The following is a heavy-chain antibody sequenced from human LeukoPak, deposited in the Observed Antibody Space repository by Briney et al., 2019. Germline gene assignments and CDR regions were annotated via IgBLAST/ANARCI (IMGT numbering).Heavy chain of an antibody. CDR3: AKDDY. V-gene: IGHV3-23*01. J-gene: IGHJ4*02. CDR2: INNSGGST. Sequence: TGGSLRLSCAASRFTFSSYAMSWVRQAPGKGLEWVSIINNSGGSTYYADSVKGRFTISRDNSKNSLYLQMNSLRTEDTALYYCAKDDYWGQGTLVTVSS. CDR1: RFTFSSYA.